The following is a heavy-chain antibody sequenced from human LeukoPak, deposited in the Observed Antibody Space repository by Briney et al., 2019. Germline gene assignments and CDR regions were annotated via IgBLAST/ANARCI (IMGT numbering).Heavy chain of an antibody. V-gene: IGHV3-33*01. Sequence: PGGSLRLSCAASGFTFSSYGMHWVRQAPGKGLEWVAVIWYDGSNKYYADSVKGRFTISRDNSKNTLYLQMNSLRAEDTAVYYCARGGKLERRMDWFGPWGQGTLVTVSS. CDR2: IWYDGSNK. J-gene: IGHJ5*02. D-gene: IGHD1-1*01. CDR1: GFTFSSYG. CDR3: ARGGKLERRMDWFGP.